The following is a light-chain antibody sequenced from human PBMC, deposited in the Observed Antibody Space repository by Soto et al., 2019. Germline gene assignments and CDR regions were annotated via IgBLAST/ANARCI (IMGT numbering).Light chain of an antibody. CDR1: TSNIGSNY. Sequence: QSVLTQPPSVSAAPGQKVTISCSGSTSNIGSNYVSWYQQLPGTAPKLLIYDNNNRPSGIPDRYSGSKSGTSATLGISGLQTGDEADYYCGTWDNSLSGGGVVFGGGTKVTVL. CDR3: GTWDNSLSGGGVV. J-gene: IGLJ2*01. V-gene: IGLV1-51*01. CDR2: DNN.